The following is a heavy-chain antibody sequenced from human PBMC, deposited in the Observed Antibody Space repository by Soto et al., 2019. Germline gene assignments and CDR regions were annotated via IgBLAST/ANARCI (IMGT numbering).Heavy chain of an antibody. CDR1: GGSFSGYY. CDR2: INHSGST. V-gene: IGHV4-34*01. Sequence: SETLSLTCAVYGGSFSGYYWSWIRQPPGKGLEWIGEINHSGSTNYNPSLKSRVTISVDTSKNQFSLKLSSVTAADTAVYYCARAGVRVVVPAAIRPQDYYYYYMDVWGKGTTVTVSS. CDR3: ARAGVRVVVPAAIRPQDYYYYYMDV. J-gene: IGHJ6*03. D-gene: IGHD2-2*01.